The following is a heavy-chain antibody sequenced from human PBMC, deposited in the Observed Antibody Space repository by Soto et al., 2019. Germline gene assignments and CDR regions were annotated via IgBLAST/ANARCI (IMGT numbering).Heavy chain of an antibody. CDR2: IIPIFGTA. J-gene: IGHJ5*02. Sequence: SVTVSCQASGGTFSSYAISWVRQAPGQGLEWMGGIIPIFGTANYAQKFQGRVTITADNSKNTLYLQMNSLRAEDTAVYYCAKDIVVVPAAMKRAPHGFDPWGQGTLVTVSS. CDR1: GGTFSSYA. V-gene: IGHV1-69*06. CDR3: AKDIVVVPAAMKRAPHGFDP. D-gene: IGHD2-2*01.